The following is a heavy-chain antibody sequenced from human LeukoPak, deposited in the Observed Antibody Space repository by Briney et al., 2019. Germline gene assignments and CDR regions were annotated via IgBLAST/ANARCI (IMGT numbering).Heavy chain of an antibody. CDR3: AKEAERYFDWLYSPAWFDP. J-gene: IGHJ5*02. CDR1: GFTFSSYA. V-gene: IGHV3-23*01. Sequence: GGSLRLSCAASGFTFSSYAMSWVRQAPGKGLKWVSAISGSGGSTYYADSVKGRFTISRDNSKNTLYLQMNSLRAEDTAVYYCAKEAERYFDWLYSPAWFDPWGQGNLVTVSS. D-gene: IGHD3-9*01. CDR2: ISGSGGST.